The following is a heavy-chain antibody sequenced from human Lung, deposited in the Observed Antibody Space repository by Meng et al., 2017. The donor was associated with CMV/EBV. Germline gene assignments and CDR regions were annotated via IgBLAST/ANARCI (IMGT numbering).Heavy chain of an antibody. CDR3: TKYSPLLWYFDL. J-gene: IGHJ2*01. CDR1: GFTFSGSA. V-gene: IGHV3-73*01. CDR2: IRSKDNSYAT. Sequence: SGFTFSGSAMHWVRQASGKGLEWVGRIRSKDNSYATAYAASVKGRFTISRDDSKNTAYLHMNSLKTEDTAVYYCTKYSPLLWYFDLWGRGTLVTVST. D-gene: IGHD4-11*01.